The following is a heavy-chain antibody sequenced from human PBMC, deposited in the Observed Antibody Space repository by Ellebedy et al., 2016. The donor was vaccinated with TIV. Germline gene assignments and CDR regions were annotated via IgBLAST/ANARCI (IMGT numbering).Heavy chain of an antibody. CDR2: INTDGSST. J-gene: IGHJ4*02. V-gene: IGHV3-74*01. CDR3: AREKSGHKWNDGFDS. CDR1: GFTFSTYW. Sequence: PGGSLRLSCAASGFTFSTYWMHWVRQAPGKGLMWVSRINTDGSSTGYADSVKGRFTISRDNATNSLYLQMNSLRADDTAVYYCAREKSGHKWNDGFDSWGQGTLVTVSS. D-gene: IGHD1-1*01.